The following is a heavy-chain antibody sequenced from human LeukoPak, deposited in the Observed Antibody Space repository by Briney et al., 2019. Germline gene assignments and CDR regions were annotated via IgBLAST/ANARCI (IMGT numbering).Heavy chain of an antibody. V-gene: IGHV3-7*01. J-gene: IGHJ4*02. CDR2: IKKDGSEK. CDR1: GFTFNTYW. CDR3: ARGHYSGFEY. Sequence: GGSLRLSCAASGFTFNTYWMNWIRQAPGKGLEWVANIKKDGSEKYYVDSVKGRFTISRDNAKNLLYLLMNSLRVEDTAVYYCARGHYSGFEYWDQGSLVTVSS. D-gene: IGHD2-21*01.